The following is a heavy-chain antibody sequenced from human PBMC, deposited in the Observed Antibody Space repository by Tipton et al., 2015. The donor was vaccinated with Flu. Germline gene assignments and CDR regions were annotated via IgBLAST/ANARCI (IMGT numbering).Heavy chain of an antibody. Sequence: SLRLSCAASGFTFSSSWMHWVRQGPGKGLVWVSGLNSDGRTARYADSVKGRFTISRDNAKNTLYLQMNSLRAEDTAVYYCAREKAEVGAPDYWGQGTLVTVSS. V-gene: IGHV3-74*01. D-gene: IGHD1-26*01. CDR3: AREKAEVGAPDY. CDR1: GFTFSSSW. J-gene: IGHJ4*02. CDR2: LNSDGRTA.